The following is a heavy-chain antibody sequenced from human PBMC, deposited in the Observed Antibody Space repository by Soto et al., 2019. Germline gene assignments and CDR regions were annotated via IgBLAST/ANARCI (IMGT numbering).Heavy chain of an antibody. CDR3: ARGSTYYGVVT. Sequence: QVQLQESGPRLVKPSQTLSLTCTVSGDSIGSGDYYWTWIRQPPGKGLEWIGYIYYIGTTFYNPSLESRVTSSVDTSKNQFSLRVTSVTAADTAVYYCARGSTYYGVVTWGQGTLIPVSS. V-gene: IGHV4-30-4*01. CDR2: IYYIGTT. D-gene: IGHD3-10*01. J-gene: IGHJ5*02. CDR1: GDSIGSGDYY.